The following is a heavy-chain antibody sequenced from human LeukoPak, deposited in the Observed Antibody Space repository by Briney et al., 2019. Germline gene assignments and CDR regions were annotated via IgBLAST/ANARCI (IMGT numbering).Heavy chain of an antibody. J-gene: IGHJ4*02. D-gene: IGHD3-22*01. CDR3: ARPDSSGYGYYFDY. CDR1: GYTFTSCG. CDR2: ISAYNGNT. Sequence: ASVKVSXKASGYTFTSCGISWVRQAPGQGLEWMGWISAYNGNTNYAQKLQGRVTMTTDTFTSTAYMELRSLRSDDTAVYYCARPDSSGYGYYFDYWGLGTLVTVSS. V-gene: IGHV1-18*01.